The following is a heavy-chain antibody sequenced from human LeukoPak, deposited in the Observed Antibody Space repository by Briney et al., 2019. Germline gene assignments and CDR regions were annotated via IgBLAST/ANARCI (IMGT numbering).Heavy chain of an antibody. CDR3: AKNNGWFHLAQ. V-gene: IGHV3-7*03. D-gene: IGHD6-19*01. CDR1: GFNFRDHW. Sequence: GGSLRPSCAVSGFNFRDHWMDWVRQAPGKGLEWVGHIKNDGSESYYVDSLKGRFSISRDNTNNALYLQMNSLRVEDTAVYCCAKNNGWFHLAQWGQGTLVTVSS. CDR2: IKNDGSES. J-gene: IGHJ4*02.